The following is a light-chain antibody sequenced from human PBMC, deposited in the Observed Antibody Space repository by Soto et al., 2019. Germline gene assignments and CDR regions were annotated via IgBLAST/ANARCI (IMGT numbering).Light chain of an antibody. J-gene: IGKJ5*01. V-gene: IGKV1-39*01. CDR1: QSTSNF. CDR3: HQSYGVPVT. Sequence: DIQMTQSPSSLSASVGDTVTITCRTSQSTSNFLNWYQQQPGRAPKLLVYAASRLQSGVPSRFSGSGFGTDFSLTISSLQPEDFATYYCHQSYGVPVTFGLGTRLEIK. CDR2: AAS.